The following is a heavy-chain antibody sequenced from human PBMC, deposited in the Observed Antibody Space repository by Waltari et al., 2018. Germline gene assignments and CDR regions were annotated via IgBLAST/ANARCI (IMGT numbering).Heavy chain of an antibody. Sequence: EVQLVESGGGLIQPGGSLRLSCAASGFTVSSNYMNWIRQAPGKGVEWFSGSYSGAEVHYGDSGKGRCTISRDKNKNTVDLQMNTLRIEDTAIYYCARDVAMGLFGIPDHHGWDVWGQGTTVIVSS. D-gene: IGHD3-10*01. CDR2: SYSGAEV. CDR3: ARDVAMGLFGIPDHHGWDV. CDR1: GFTVSSNY. V-gene: IGHV3-53*01. J-gene: IGHJ6*02.